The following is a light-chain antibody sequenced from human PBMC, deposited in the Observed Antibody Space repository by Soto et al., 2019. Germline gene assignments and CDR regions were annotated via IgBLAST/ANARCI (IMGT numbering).Light chain of an antibody. CDR1: QSLLHANGNTY. Sequence: DIVMTQFPLSLPVSPGESASISCTSSQSLLHANGNTYLDWYRQKPGQSPQLLIYLAFNRSSGVPDRFSGSGSGTEFTLKIDRVEADDVAVYYCMQPLQSPMSTFGQGTRLEFK. V-gene: IGKV2-28*01. CDR3: MQPLQSPMST. CDR2: LAF. J-gene: IGKJ2*01.